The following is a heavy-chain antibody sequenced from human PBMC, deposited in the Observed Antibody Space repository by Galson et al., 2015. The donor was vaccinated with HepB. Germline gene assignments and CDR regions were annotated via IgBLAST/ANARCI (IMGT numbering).Heavy chain of an antibody. Sequence: SLRLSCAASGFTFSSYWMHWVRQAPGKGPVWVSRINFDGSGIAYADSVKGRFTISRDNAKNTLYLQMNSLRAEDTAVYYCARGWWEQLLFDYWGQGTLVTVSS. CDR3: ARGWWEQLLFDY. V-gene: IGHV3-74*03. CDR2: INFDGSGI. CDR1: GFTFSSYW. D-gene: IGHD1-26*01. J-gene: IGHJ4*02.